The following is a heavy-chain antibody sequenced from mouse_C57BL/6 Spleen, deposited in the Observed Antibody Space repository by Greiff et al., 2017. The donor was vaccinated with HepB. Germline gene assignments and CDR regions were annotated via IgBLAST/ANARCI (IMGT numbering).Heavy chain of an antibody. CDR2: INPNNGGT. V-gene: IGHV1-18*01. CDR1: GYTFTDYN. J-gene: IGHJ4*01. D-gene: IGHD2-5*01. CDR3: ARGGIYSNYEEYYAMDY. Sequence: EVQLQQSGPELVKPGASVKIPCKASGYTFTDYNMDWVKQSHGKSLEWIGDINPNNGGTIYNQKFKGKATLTVDKSSSTAYMELRSLTSEDTAVYYCARGGIYSNYEEYYAMDYWGQGTSVTVSS.